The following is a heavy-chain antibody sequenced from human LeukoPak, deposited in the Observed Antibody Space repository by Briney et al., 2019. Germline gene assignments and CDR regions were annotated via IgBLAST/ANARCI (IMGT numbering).Heavy chain of an antibody. Sequence: GGSLRLSCAASGFTVSSNYMSWVRQAPGKGLEWVAFIRYDGSNKYYADSVKGRFTISRDNSKNTLYLQMNSLKAEDTVVYYCAKDGQYSGSYTLDYWGQGTLVTVSS. J-gene: IGHJ4*02. CDR1: GFTVSSNY. D-gene: IGHD1-26*01. CDR2: IRYDGSNK. CDR3: AKDGQYSGSYTLDY. V-gene: IGHV3-30*02.